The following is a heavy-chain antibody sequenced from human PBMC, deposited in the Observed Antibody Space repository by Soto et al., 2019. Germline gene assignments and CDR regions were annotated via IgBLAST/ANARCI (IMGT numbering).Heavy chain of an antibody. D-gene: IGHD3-10*01. J-gene: IGHJ5*02. V-gene: IGHV4-59*01. CDR3: ARSYYGSGSYYNDWFDP. CDR1: GGSISSYY. CDR2: IYYSGST. Sequence: SETLSLTCTVSGGSISSYYWSWIRQPPGKGLEWIGYIYYSGSTNYNPSLKSRVTISVDTSKNQFSLKLSSVTAADTAVYYCARSYYGSGSYYNDWFDPWGQGTLVTVSS.